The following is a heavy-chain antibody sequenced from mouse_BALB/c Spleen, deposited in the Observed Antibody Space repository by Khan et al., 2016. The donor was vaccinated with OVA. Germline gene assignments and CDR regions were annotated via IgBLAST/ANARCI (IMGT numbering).Heavy chain of an antibody. CDR2: IWGDGST. CDR3: ARAYLWNYWEAMDY. Sequence: QVQLKESGPGLVAPSQSLSITCTVSGFSLTGYGVNWVRQPPGKGLEWLGMIWGDGSTDYNSALKSRLSISKDNSKSQVFLKMNRLQTDDTTRYYCARAYLWNYWEAMDYGGQGTSDTV. D-gene: IGHD2-10*01. CDR1: GFSLTGYG. V-gene: IGHV2-6-7*01. J-gene: IGHJ4*01.